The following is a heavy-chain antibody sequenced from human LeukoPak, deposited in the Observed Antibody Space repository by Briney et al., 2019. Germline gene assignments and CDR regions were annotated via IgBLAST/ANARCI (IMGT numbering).Heavy chain of an antibody. J-gene: IGHJ4*02. Sequence: GGSLRLSCAASGFTFSSYWMSWVRQAPGKGLEWVANIKQDGSEKYYVDSVKGRFTISRDNAKNSLYLQMNSLRAEDTAVYYCAKVGSYEFSGPDYWGQGTLVTVSS. V-gene: IGHV3-7*03. CDR3: AKVGSYEFSGPDY. CDR1: GFTFSSYW. D-gene: IGHD1-26*01. CDR2: IKQDGSEK.